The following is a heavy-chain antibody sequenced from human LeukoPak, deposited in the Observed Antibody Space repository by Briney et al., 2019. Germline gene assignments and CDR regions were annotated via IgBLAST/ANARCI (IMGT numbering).Heavy chain of an antibody. CDR2: ISGSGGTT. CDR3: AKGGAYYDFRFDP. V-gene: IGHV3-23*01. CDR1: GFTFRSYA. J-gene: IGHJ5*02. D-gene: IGHD3-3*01. Sequence: PGWSLRLSCAASGFTFRSYAMNWVRQAPGKGLEWVSTISGSGGTTHYADSVKGRFTISRDNSKNTLYLQMNSLRAEDTAIYYCAKGGAYYDFRFDPWGQGTLVTVSS.